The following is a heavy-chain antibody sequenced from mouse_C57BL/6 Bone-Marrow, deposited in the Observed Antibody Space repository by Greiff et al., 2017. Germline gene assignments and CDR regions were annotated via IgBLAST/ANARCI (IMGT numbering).Heavy chain of an antibody. J-gene: IGHJ4*01. V-gene: IGHV1-64*01. CDR3: EGCRWFHEDFYAMDY. D-gene: IGHD1-1*02. Sequence: VQLQQSGAELVKPGASVKLSCKASGYTFTSYWMHWVKQRPGQGLEWIGTIHPNSGSTNYNEKFKSKATLTVDKSSSTAYMQLSSLTLEDSAVYYCEGCRWFHEDFYAMDYWGQGTSVTVSS. CDR1: GYTFTSYW. CDR2: IHPNSGST.